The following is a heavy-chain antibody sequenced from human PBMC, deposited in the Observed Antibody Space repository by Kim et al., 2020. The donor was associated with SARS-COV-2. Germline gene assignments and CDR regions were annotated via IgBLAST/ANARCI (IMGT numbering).Heavy chain of an antibody. D-gene: IGHD3-10*01. Sequence: SVKGRFTISRDNSKNTLYLQMNSLRAEDTAVYYCAKPAKGYGSGSYYFDYWGQGTLVTVSS. CDR3: AKPAKGYGSGSYYFDY. V-gene: IGHV3-30*02. J-gene: IGHJ4*02.